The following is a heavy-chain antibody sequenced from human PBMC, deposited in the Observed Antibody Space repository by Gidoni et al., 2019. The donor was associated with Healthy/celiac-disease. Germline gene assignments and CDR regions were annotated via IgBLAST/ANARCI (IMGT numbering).Heavy chain of an antibody. CDR3: ARDSARDSGWYYWFDP. CDR1: GGSISSSSYY. Sequence: QLQLQESGPGLVKPSETLSLTCTVPGGSISSSSYYWGGIRQPPGKGLEWIGSIYYSGSTYYNPSLKSRVTISVDTSKNQFSLKLSSVTAADTAVYYCARDSARDSGWYYWFDPWGQGTLVTVSS. V-gene: IGHV4-39*07. CDR2: IYYSGST. D-gene: IGHD6-19*01. J-gene: IGHJ5*02.